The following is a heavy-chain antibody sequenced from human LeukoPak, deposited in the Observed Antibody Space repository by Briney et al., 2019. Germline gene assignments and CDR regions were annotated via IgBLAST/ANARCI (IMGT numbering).Heavy chain of an antibody. CDR2: FSDSGGST. D-gene: IGHD6-13*01. CDR1: GFTFSSYA. V-gene: IGHV3-23*01. J-gene: IGHJ6*03. CDR3: AKWGGSWRIYYYMDV. Sequence: PGGSLRLSCAASGFTFSSYAMSWVRQAPGKGLEWVSTFSDSGGSTYYADSVKGRFIVSRDNSKNTLYLQMNSLRAEDTAVYYCAKWGGSWRIYYYMDVWGKGTTVTVSS.